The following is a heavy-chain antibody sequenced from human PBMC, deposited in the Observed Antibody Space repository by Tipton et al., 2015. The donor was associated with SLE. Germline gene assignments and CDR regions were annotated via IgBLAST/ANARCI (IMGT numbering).Heavy chain of an antibody. D-gene: IGHD5-24*01. CDR1: GFTVSSNY. V-gene: IGHV3-53*05. J-gene: IGHJ6*02. CDR3: ARDHRDGYTRCGMDV. Sequence: SLRLSCAASGFTVSSNYMSWVRQAPGKGLEWVSVIYSGGSTYYADSVKGRFTISRDNSKNTLYLQMNSLRAEDTAVYYCARDHRDGYTRCGMDVWGQGTTVTVSS. CDR2: IYSGGST.